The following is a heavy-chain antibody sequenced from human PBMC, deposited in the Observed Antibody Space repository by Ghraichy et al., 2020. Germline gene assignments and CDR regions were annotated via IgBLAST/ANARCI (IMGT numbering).Heavy chain of an antibody. Sequence: GESLNISCAASGFTLTTYWMHWVRQAPGKGLVWVSRIDSDGSTTDYVDSVKGRFTISRDNAKNTLYLQMNSLRAEDTAVYYCARGHIAMGYWGQGTLVTVSS. D-gene: IGHD6-19*01. J-gene: IGHJ4*02. V-gene: IGHV3-74*01. CDR2: IDSDGSTT. CDR3: ARGHIAMGY. CDR1: GFTLTTYW.